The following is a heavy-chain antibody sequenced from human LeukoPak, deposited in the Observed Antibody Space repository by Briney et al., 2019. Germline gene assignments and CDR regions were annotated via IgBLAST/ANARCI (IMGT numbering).Heavy chain of an antibody. Sequence: GGSLRLSCAASGFTFSSYAMSWVRRAPGKGLEWVSAISGSGGSTYYADSVKGRFTISRDNSKNTLYLQMNNLRAEDTAVYYCAKDLVGATEDYWGQGTLVTVSS. CDR2: ISGSGGST. CDR1: GFTFSSYA. J-gene: IGHJ4*02. V-gene: IGHV3-23*01. D-gene: IGHD1-26*01. CDR3: AKDLVGATEDY.